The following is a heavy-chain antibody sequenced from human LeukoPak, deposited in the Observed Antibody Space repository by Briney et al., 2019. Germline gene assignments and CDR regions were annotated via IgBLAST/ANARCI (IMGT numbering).Heavy chain of an antibody. Sequence: ASVKLSCKASGYTFTSCGISWVRQAPGQGLELMGWIIAYNGNTNYAQKLQGRVTMTTDTAKSTAHMELRSLRTDDTAVYYCARGDPGSSSDYWGQGTLVTVSS. CDR3: ARGDPGSSSDY. V-gene: IGHV1-18*01. CDR2: IIAYNGNT. D-gene: IGHD6-13*01. CDR1: GYTFTSCG. J-gene: IGHJ4*02.